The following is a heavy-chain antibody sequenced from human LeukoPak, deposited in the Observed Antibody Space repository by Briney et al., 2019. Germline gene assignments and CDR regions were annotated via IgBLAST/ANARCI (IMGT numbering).Heavy chain of an antibody. CDR1: GYTFTSYD. CDR3: ARAPYYYDSSGYSLYYYYYGMDV. CDR2: MNPNSGNT. Sequence: ASVKVSCKASGYTFTSYDINWVRQATGQGLEWMGWMNPNSGNTGYAQKFQGRVTMTRNTSISTAYMELSSLRSEDTAVYYCARAPYYYDSSGYSLYYYYYGMDVWGQGTTVTVSS. D-gene: IGHD3-22*01. V-gene: IGHV1-8*01. J-gene: IGHJ6*02.